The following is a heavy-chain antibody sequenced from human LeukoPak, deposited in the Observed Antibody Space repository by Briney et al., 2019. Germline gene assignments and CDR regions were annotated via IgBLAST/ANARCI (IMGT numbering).Heavy chain of an antibody. CDR1: GGSLSSGSYY. Sequence: SETLSLTCSISGGSLSSGSYYWSWIRQPPGKGLEWIGEINHSGSTNYNPSLKSRVTISVDTSKNQFSLKLSSVTAADTAVYYCARLPGGLRYSYGYGWFDPWGQGTLVTISS. CDR3: ARLPGGLRYSYGYGWFDP. J-gene: IGHJ5*02. CDR2: INHSGST. V-gene: IGHV4-39*07. D-gene: IGHD5-18*01.